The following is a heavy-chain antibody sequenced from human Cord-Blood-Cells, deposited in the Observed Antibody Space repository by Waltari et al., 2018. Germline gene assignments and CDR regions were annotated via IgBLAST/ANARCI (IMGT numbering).Heavy chain of an antibody. Sequence: QVQLVQSGAEVKKPGASVKVSCKASGYTFTSYYMHWVRQAPGQGLEWMGIIDPSGGSTSYAPKFQGRVTMTRDTSTSTVYMELSSLRSEDTAVYYCARAYYDFWSGYYPFDYWGQGTLVTVSS. CDR1: GYTFTSYY. CDR3: ARAYYDFWSGYYPFDY. D-gene: IGHD3-3*01. V-gene: IGHV1-46*01. J-gene: IGHJ4*02. CDR2: IDPSGGST.